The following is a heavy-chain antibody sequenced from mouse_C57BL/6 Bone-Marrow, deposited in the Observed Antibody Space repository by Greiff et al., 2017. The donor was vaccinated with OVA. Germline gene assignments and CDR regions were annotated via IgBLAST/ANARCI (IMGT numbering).Heavy chain of an antibody. CDR3: ALSYFDY. CDR2: IDPSDSYT. J-gene: IGHJ2*01. CDR1: GYTFTSYW. V-gene: IGHV1-50*01. Sequence: VQLQQPGAELVKPGASVKLSCKASGYTFTSYWMQWVKQRPGQGLEWIGEIDPSDSYTNYNQKFKGKATLTVDTSSSTAYMQLSSLTSEDSAVYYCALSYFDYWGQGTTLTVSS.